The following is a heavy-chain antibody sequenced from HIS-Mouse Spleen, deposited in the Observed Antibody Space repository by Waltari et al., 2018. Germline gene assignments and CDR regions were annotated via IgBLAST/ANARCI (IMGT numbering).Heavy chain of an antibody. CDR1: GGSFSGYY. CDR3: AREPSAGSSSSSDAFDI. J-gene: IGHJ3*02. Sequence: QVQLQQWGAGLLKPSETLSLTCAVYGGSFSGYYWSWIRQHPGKGLEWIGEINHSGSTNYNPSLKSRVTISVDTSKNQFSLKLSSVTAADTAVYYCAREPSAGSSSSSDAFDIWGQGTMVTVSS. V-gene: IGHV4-34*01. CDR2: INHSGST. D-gene: IGHD6-6*01.